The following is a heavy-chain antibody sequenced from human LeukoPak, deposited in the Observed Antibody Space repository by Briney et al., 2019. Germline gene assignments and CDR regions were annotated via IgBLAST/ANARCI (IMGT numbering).Heavy chain of an antibody. CDR3: ARDRCNVGYNYNDY. V-gene: IGHV1-2*02. Sequence: GASVKVSCKASGYNFTGYYIHWVGQAPGQGLEWMGWINPDTGGTNYTQKFQGRVTMTRDTSISTAYMELGRLTSDDTAVYYCARDRCNVGYNYNDYWGRGTLVTVSS. D-gene: IGHD5-24*01. CDR2: INPDTGGT. CDR1: GYNFTGYY. J-gene: IGHJ4*02.